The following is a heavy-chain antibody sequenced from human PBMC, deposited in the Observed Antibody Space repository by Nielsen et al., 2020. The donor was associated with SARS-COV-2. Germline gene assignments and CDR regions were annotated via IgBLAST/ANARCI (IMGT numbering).Heavy chain of an antibody. J-gene: IGHJ5*02. D-gene: IGHD3-22*01. CDR1: GGSISSSNW. V-gene: IGHV4-31*11. Sequence: SETLSLTCAVSGGSISSSNWWSWIRQHPGKGLEWIGYIYYSGSTYYNPSLKSRVTISVDTSKNQFSLKLSSVTAADTAVYYCARDYYSGWFDPWGQGTLVTVSS. CDR3: ARDYYSGWFDP. CDR2: IYYSGST.